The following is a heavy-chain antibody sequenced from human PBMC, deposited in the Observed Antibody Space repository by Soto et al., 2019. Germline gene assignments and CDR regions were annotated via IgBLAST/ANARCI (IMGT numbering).Heavy chain of an antibody. J-gene: IGHJ6*02. Sequence: QVQLVESGGGVVQPGRSLRLSCAASGFTFSSYGMHWVRQAPGKGLEWVAVISYDGSNKYYADSVKGRFTISRDNSKNTLYLQRNSLRAEDTAVYYCAKNLVESSGLYYYYGMDVWGQGTTVTVSS. CDR2: ISYDGSNK. CDR1: GFTFSSYG. V-gene: IGHV3-30*18. D-gene: IGHD3-22*01. CDR3: AKNLVESSGLYYYYGMDV.